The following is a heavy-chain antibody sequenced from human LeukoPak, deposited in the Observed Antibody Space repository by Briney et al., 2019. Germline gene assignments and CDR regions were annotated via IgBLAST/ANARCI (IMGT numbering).Heavy chain of an antibody. V-gene: IGHV3-15*01. Sequence: GGSLRLSCVASGFSFSNAWMNWVRQAPGKGLEWVGRIKSKTDDETTDYAAPVKGRFTILRDDSKNTLFVQLNSLKTEDTAVYYCAAGTGTSDFDYWGQGTLVTVSS. CDR2: IKSKTDDETT. J-gene: IGHJ4*02. CDR3: AAGTGTSDFDY. CDR1: GFSFSNAW. D-gene: IGHD1-7*01.